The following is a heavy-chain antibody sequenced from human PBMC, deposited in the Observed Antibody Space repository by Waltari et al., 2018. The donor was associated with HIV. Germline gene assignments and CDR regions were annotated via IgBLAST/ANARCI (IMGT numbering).Heavy chain of an antibody. CDR2: IKQDESEK. CDR1: ESTFNTYW. D-gene: IGHD3-22*01. J-gene: IGHJ4*02. V-gene: IGHV3-7*01. Sequence: EVQLVESGGGLVQPGGSLRLPCAASESTFNTYWMTWVRQAPGKGLEWVANIKQDESEKYYVDSVKGRFTISRDNAKNSLFLQMNSLRAEDTAVYYCAREALYDSSGYYFDYWGQGTLVTVSS. CDR3: AREALYDSSGYYFDY.